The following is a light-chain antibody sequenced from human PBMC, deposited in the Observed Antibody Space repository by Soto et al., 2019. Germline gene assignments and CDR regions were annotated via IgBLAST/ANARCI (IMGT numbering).Light chain of an antibody. CDR1: SSDVGGYDH. V-gene: IGLV2-14*01. Sequence: QSALTQPPSASGSPGQSVTIPCTGTSSDVGGYDHVSWYQQHPGKAPKLMIYEVSYRPSGVSNRFSGSKSGNTASLTISGLQAEDEADYYCSSFTTSRAYVFGVGTKLTVL. CDR3: SSFTTSRAYV. CDR2: EVS. J-gene: IGLJ1*01.